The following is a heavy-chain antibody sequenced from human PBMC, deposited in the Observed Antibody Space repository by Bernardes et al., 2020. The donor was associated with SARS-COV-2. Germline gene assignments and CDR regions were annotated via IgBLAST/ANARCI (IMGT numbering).Heavy chain of an antibody. J-gene: IGHJ5*02. Sequence: SLRLSCAASGFPFSAYALHWVRQAPGKGLEWVAAISYDGNNEYYAASVKGRFTISRDSSRKTLSLQMNSLRAEDTAVYYCVRDRYCSSPSCYYGGRNWLDPWGQGTQVTVSS. CDR3: VRDRYCSSPSCYYGGRNWLDP. V-gene: IGHV3-30*14. CDR1: GFPFSAYA. CDR2: ISYDGNNE. D-gene: IGHD2-2*01.